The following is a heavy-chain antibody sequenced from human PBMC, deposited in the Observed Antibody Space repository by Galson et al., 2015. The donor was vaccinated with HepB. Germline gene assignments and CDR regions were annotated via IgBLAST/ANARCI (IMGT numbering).Heavy chain of an antibody. CDR1: GFTVSKSY. J-gene: IGHJ4*02. V-gene: IGHV3-53*01. CDR3: ASPFCIGGNCYPLWY. D-gene: IGHD2-15*01. Sequence: SCAVSGFTVSKSYVSWVRQAPGKGLEWLSVIYSGGHAFYADSVQGRFTISRDTSKNTVYLQMRSLRAEDTAVYYCASPFCIGGNCYPLWYWGQGTLVTVSS. CDR2: IYSGGHA.